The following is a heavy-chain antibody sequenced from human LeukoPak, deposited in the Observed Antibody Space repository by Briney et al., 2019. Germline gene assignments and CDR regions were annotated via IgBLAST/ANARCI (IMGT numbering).Heavy chain of an antibody. CDR3: ARHAGDLDY. CDR1: GGSFSGYY. D-gene: IGHD3-10*01. Sequence: PSETLSLTCAVYGGSFSGYYWSWIRQPPGKGLEWIGEINHGGSTNYNPSLKSRVTISVDTSKNQFSLKLSSVTAADTAVYYCARHAGDLDYWGQGTLVAVSS. J-gene: IGHJ4*02. V-gene: IGHV4-34*01. CDR2: INHGGST.